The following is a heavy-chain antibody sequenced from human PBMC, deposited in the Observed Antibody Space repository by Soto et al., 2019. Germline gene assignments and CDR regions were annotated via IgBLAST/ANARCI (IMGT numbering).Heavy chain of an antibody. V-gene: IGHV4-34*01. Sequence: SETLSLTCGVHGGSLSGYYWSWIRQPPGKGLEWIGEINHSGSTNYNPSLKSRVTISVDTSKTQFSLKLSSVTAADTAVYYCARFPSDYWGPGTLVTVSS. J-gene: IGHJ4*02. CDR3: ARFPSDY. CDR2: INHSGST. CDR1: GGSLSGYY.